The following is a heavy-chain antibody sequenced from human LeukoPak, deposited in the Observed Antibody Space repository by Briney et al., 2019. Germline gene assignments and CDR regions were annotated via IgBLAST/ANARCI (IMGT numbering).Heavy chain of an antibody. J-gene: IGHJ3*02. V-gene: IGHV3-21*01. CDR1: GFTFSSYS. CDR2: ISSSSYI. D-gene: IGHD3-9*01. CDR3: AREKLRYFDWSNAFDI. Sequence: GGSLRLSCAASGFTFSSYSMNWVRQAPGKGLEWVSSISSSSYIYYGDSVKGRFTISRDNAKNSLYLQMNSLRAEDTAVYYCAREKLRYFDWSNAFDIWGQGTMVTVSS.